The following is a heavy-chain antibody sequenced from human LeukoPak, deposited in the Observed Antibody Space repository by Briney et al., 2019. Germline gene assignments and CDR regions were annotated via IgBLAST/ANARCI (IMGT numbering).Heavy chain of an antibody. D-gene: IGHD1-26*01. CDR3: AKAGRPGSKYYFDY. J-gene: IGHJ4*02. V-gene: IGHV3-23*01. CDR1: GFTFSSYA. Sequence: GGSLRLSCAASGFTFSSYAMSWVRQAPGKGLEWVSGISGSGGSTYYGESVKGRFTISRDNSKNTLYLQVNSLRAEDTAVYYCAKAGRPGSKYYFDYWGQGTLVTVSS. CDR2: ISGSGGST.